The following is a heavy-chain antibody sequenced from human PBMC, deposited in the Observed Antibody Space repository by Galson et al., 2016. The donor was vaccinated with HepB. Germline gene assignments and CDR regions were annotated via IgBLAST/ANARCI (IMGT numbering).Heavy chain of an antibody. CDR1: GFTFSSFW. D-gene: IGHD3-3*01. Sequence: SLRLSCAASGFTFSSFWMSWVRQSPGKGPEWVANIKQDGSEIYYVASVKGRFTISRDNAKNSLDLQMSSLRVEDTAVYYCARDGNDFWSGQDSWGQGTLVAVSS. CDR3: ARDGNDFWSGQDS. CDR2: IKQDGSEI. J-gene: IGHJ4*02. V-gene: IGHV3-7*01.